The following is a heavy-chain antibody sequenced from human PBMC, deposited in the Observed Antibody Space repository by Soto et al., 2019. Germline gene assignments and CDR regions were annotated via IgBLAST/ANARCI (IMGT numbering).Heavy chain of an antibody. J-gene: IGHJ4*02. CDR2: SSGSGGST. D-gene: IGHD5-18*01. V-gene: IGHV3-23*01. Sequence: EVQLLESGGGLVQPGGSLRLSWAASGFTFSSYAMSWVRHAPGKGMEWVSASSGSGGSTSYAHSVKGRFTISRDNSKNTLYLQMNRRRAEDTAVDYCAKDREIQLWILRGDFVYWVQGTMVIVSS. CDR1: GFTFSSYA. CDR3: AKDREIQLWILRGDFVY.